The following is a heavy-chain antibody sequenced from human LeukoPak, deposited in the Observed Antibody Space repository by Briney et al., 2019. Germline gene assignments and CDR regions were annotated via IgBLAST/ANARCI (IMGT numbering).Heavy chain of an antibody. D-gene: IGHD2-2*01. Sequence: SETLSLTCTVSGGCISSYYWSWIRQPAGKGLDGFGYIYDSGSTDFNPSLKMLVTISVDTSKNQFSLQLSSVTATDTAVYYCARGRVPAAHYFDYWGQGTLVTVSS. CDR3: ARGRVPAAHYFDY. CDR2: IYDSGST. CDR1: GGCISSYY. J-gene: IGHJ4*02. V-gene: IGHV4-59*01.